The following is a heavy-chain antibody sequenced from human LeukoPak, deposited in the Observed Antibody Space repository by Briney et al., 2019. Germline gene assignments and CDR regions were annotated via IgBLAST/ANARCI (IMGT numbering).Heavy chain of an antibody. CDR3: ATKHFYYDSSGYYFGY. CDR1: GYTLTELS. CDR2: FDPEDGET. D-gene: IGHD3-22*01. J-gene: IGHJ4*02. V-gene: IGHV1-24*01. Sequence: ASVKVSCTVSGYTLTELSMHWVRQAPGKGLEWMGGFDPEDGETIYAQMFQGRVTMTEDTSTDTAYMELSSLRSEDTAVYYCATKHFYYDSSGYYFGYWGQGTLVTVSS.